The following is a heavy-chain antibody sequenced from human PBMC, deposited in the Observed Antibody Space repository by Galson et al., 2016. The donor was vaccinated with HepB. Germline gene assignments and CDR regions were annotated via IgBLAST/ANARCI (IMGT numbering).Heavy chain of an antibody. V-gene: IGHV4-59*01. J-gene: IGHJ4*02. CDR3: ARDRYYDNSGFRRFDY. D-gene: IGHD3-22*01. Sequence: SETLSLTCNVSGGPITDYYWSWIRQPPGKGLEWIGYIYFRGTTNYHPSLESRVTISVDTSKNQFSLKLTSVTAADTAVYYCARDRYYDNSGFRRFDYWGRGTLASVSS. CDR1: GGPITDYY. CDR2: IYFRGTT.